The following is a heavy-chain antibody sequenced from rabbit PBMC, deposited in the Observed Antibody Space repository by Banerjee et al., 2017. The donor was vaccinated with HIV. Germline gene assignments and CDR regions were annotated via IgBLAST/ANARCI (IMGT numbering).Heavy chain of an antibody. CDR2: IYAGKDST. V-gene: IGHV1S7*01. Sequence: QLKETGGGLVTPGGTLTLTCTASGFDISSYHMCWVRQAPGKGLEWIGIIYAGKDSTDYASWVNGRFTISSDNAQNTVDLQMNSLTAADTATYFCARRYPYSSGYYHDLWGPGTLVTVS. D-gene: IGHD1-1*01. CDR3: ARRYPYSSGYYHDL. J-gene: IGHJ6*01. CDR1: GFDISSYH.